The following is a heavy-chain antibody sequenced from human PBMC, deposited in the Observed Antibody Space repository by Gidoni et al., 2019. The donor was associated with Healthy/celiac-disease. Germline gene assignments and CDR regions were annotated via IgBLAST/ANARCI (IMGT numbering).Heavy chain of an antibody. Sequence: QITLKEAGPTLVNPTQTLTLNCTLSGFSPSTSGVGVGSIRQPPGKDMEWLALIYCDDDQRYSPSLKSRLTITKSTSKNQVLLTLTNMHPVDTATYYCAHIITYYYFISGFLTFDYWGQGTLFTFSS. J-gene: IGHJ4*02. D-gene: IGHD3-22*01. CDR3: AHIITYYYFISGFLTFDY. CDR2: IYCDDDQ. CDR1: GFSPSTSGVG. V-gene: IGHV2-5*02.